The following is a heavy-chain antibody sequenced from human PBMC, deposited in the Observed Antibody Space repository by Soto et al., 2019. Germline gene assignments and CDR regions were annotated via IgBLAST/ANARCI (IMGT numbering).Heavy chain of an antibody. CDR2: IYYSGST. CDR3: ARAIAAAAHFDY. J-gene: IGHJ4*02. Sequence: SETLSLTCTVSGGSISSYYWSWIRQPPGKGLEWIGYIYYSGSTNYNPSLKSRGTISVDTSKNQFSLKLSSVTAADTAVYYCARAIAAAAHFDYWGQGTMVTVYS. CDR1: GGSISSYY. V-gene: IGHV4-59*01. D-gene: IGHD6-13*01.